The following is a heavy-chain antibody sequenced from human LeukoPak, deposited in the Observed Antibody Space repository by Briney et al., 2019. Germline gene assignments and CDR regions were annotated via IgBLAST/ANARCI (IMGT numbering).Heavy chain of an antibody. CDR3: ARDAEQWLNKFDY. J-gene: IGHJ4*02. CDR1: GFTFDDYA. V-gene: IGHV3-9*01. CDR2: ISWNSGSI. Sequence: PGRSLRLSCAASGFTFDDYAMHWVRQAPGKGLEWVSGISWNSGSIGYADSVKGRFTISRDNAKNSLYLQMNSLRAEDTAVYYCARDAEQWLNKFDYWGQGTLVTVSS. D-gene: IGHD6-19*01.